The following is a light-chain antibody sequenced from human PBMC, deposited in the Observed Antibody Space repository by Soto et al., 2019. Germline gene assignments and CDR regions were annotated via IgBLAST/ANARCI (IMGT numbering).Light chain of an antibody. CDR2: DVS. Sequence: QSALTQPASVSGSPGQSITISCTGTSSDVGGYNYVSWYKQHPGKAPKLMIYDVSNRPSGVSNRFSGSKSGNTASLTISGLQAEDEADYYCSSYTGSSTLGVFGGGTKLTVL. CDR3: SSYTGSSTLGV. J-gene: IGLJ2*01. V-gene: IGLV2-14*01. CDR1: SSDVGGYNY.